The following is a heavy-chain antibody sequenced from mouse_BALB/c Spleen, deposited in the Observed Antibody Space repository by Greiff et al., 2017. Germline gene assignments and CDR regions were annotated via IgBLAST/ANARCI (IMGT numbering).Heavy chain of an antibody. D-gene: IGHD1-2*01. CDR1: GFSLTSYG. J-gene: IGHJ4*01. CDR2: IWAGGST. V-gene: IGHV2-9*02. CDR3: ARDLRLQAMDY. Sequence: VKVVESGPGLVAPSQSLSITCTVSGFSLTSYGVHWVRQPPGKGLEWLGVIWAGGSTNYNSALMSRLSISKDNSKSQVFLKMNSLQTDDTAMYYCARDLRLQAMDYWGQGTSVTVSS.